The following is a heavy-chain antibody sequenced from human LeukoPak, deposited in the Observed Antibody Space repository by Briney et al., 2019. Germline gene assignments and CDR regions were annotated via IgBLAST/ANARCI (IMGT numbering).Heavy chain of an antibody. J-gene: IGHJ3*02. D-gene: IGHD1-26*01. Sequence: SGGSLRLSCAASGFTFSSYAMSWVRQAPGKGLEWVSTDHDGSTYYADSVKGRFTISRDNAKNSLYLQMNSLRAEDTAVYYCARDGSGATDAFDIWGQGTMVTVSS. CDR1: GFTFSSYA. CDR3: ARDGSGATDAFDI. CDR2: DHDGST. V-gene: IGHV3-23*01.